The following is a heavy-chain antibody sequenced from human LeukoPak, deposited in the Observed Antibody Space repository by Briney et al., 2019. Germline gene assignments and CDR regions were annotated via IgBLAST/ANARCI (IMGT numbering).Heavy chain of an antibody. D-gene: IGHD3-22*01. Sequence: PSETLSLTCTVSGGSISSGNYYWSWIRQHPGKGLEWIGYIYYSGNTYYNPSLKSRVAISVDTSKNQFSLKLSSVTAADTAVYYCARHGLGGYYLDYWGQGTLVTISS. CDR3: ARHGLGGYYLDY. J-gene: IGHJ4*02. V-gene: IGHV4-31*03. CDR2: IYYSGNT. CDR1: GGSISSGNYY.